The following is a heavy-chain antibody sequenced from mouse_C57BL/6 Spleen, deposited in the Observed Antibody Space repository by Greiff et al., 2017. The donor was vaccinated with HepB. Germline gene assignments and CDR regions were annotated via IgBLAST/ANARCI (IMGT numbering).Heavy chain of an antibody. J-gene: IGHJ2*01. Sequence: VKLMESGAELVKPGASVKLSCKASGYTFTEYTIHWVKQRSGQGLEWIGWFYPGSGSIKYNEKFKDKATLTADKSSSTVYMELSRLTSEDSAVYFCARHEDSFLTGYYFDYWGQGTTLTVSS. CDR2: FYPGSGSI. CDR3: ARHEDSFLTGYYFDY. CDR1: GYTFTEYT. D-gene: IGHD4-1*01. V-gene: IGHV1-62-2*01.